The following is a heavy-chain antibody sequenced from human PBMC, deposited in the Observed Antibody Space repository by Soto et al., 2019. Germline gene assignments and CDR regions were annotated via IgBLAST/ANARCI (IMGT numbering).Heavy chain of an antibody. CDR2: INPNIGGT. J-gene: IGHJ5*02. CDR3: ARPDNVVVPAAIPLGLSSRYNWFDP. V-gene: IGHV1-2*02. D-gene: IGHD2-2*01. Sequence: ASVKVSCKASGYTFSSYYMNWVRQAPGQGLEWMGWINPNIGGTNYAQKFQGRVTMTAGTSTSTAYMELSSLRSDDTAVYYCARPDNVVVPAAIPLGLSSRYNWFDPWGQGTLVTVSS. CDR1: GYTFSSYY.